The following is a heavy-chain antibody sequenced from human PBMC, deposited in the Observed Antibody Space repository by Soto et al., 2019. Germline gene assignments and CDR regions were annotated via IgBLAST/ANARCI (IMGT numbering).Heavy chain of an antibody. CDR3: ARGTTTTAFSAMDV. J-gene: IGHJ6*02. CDR2: ISYDGSNK. Sequence: QVQLVESGGGVVQPGRSLRPSCAASGFTFSNNAMDWVRQAPGKGLEWVAVISYDGSNKYIADSVKGRFTISRDNSKNTLFLQMNSLRAEDTAVYYCARGTTTTAFSAMDVWGQGTRVTVSS. CDR1: GFTFSNNA. V-gene: IGHV3-30-3*01. D-gene: IGHD1-1*01.